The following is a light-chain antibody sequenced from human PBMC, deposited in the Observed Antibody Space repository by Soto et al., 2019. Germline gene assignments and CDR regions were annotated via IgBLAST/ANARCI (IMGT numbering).Light chain of an antibody. V-gene: IGLV2-11*01. J-gene: IGLJ1*01. CDR2: DVT. CDR1: SSDIGGYNY. CDR3: CSHAGSYTFYV. Sequence: QSALTQPRSVSGSPGQSVTISCTGTSSDIGGYNYVSWYQQHPGKAPKLMIYDVTKRPSGVPNRFSGSKSGNTASLTISGLQAYDEADYYCCSHAGSYTFYVFGTGTKVTVL.